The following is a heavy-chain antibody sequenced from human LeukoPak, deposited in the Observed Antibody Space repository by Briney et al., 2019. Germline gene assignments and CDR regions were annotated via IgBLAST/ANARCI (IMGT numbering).Heavy chain of an antibody. J-gene: IGHJ5*02. D-gene: IGHD3-10*01. V-gene: IGHV3-21*01. CDR3: ARGHYYGSGSYYTNWFDP. Sequence: GGSLRLSCAASGFTFSSYSMNWVRQAPGKGLEWVSSISSSSSYIYYADSVKGRFTISRDNAKNTMYLQMSSLRAEDTAVYYCARGHYYGSGSYYTNWFDPWGQGTLVTVSS. CDR2: ISSSSSYI. CDR1: GFTFSSYS.